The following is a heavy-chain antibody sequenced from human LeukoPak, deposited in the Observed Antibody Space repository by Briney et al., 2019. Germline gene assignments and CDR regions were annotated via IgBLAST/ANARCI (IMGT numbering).Heavy chain of an antibody. CDR2: IDRSGSNT. J-gene: IGHJ4*02. V-gene: IGHV3-23*05. CDR3: AKSASYYGSGYFFDF. CDR1: GFNFFDYV. D-gene: IGHD3-10*01. Sequence: GGSLRLSCVVSGFNFFDYVMIWVRQAPGKGLEWVSSIDRSGSNTYYADFVKGQFTISRDNSKNTLYPQMNSLRAEDTAVYYCAKSASYYGSGYFFDFWGQGTLVTVSS.